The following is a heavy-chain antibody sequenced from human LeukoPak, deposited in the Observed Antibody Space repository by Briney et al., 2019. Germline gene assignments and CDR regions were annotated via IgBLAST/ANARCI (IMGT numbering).Heavy chain of an antibody. V-gene: IGHV4-59*12. Sequence: PSETLSLTCTVSGGSISTYYWSWIRQPPGKGLEWIGYVYYSGSTNYNPSLKSRVTMSVDTSKNQFSLKLSSVTAADTAVYYCAREGDWGEKAFDYWGQGTLVTVSS. CDR1: GGSISTYY. CDR2: VYYSGST. J-gene: IGHJ4*02. CDR3: AREGDWGEKAFDY. D-gene: IGHD2-21*02.